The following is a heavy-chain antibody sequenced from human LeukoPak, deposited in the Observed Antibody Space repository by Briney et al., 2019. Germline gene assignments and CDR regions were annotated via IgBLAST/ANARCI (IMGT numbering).Heavy chain of an antibody. J-gene: IGHJ5*02. CDR1: GGTFIIYA. Sequence: GASVTVSFTASGGTFIIYAISWVRQAPGQGLGWMGRIIPILGIANYAQKFQGRATITADKSTSTAYMELSSLRSEDTAVYYCARARYCSGGSCSQSRPSNWFDPWGQGTLVTVSS. CDR2: IIPILGIA. D-gene: IGHD2-15*01. CDR3: ARARYCSGGSCSQSRPSNWFDP. V-gene: IGHV1-69*04.